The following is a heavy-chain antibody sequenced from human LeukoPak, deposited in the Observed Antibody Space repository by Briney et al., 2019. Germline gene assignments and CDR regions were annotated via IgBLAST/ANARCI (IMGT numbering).Heavy chain of an antibody. V-gene: IGHV4-34*01. CDR2: INHSGST. D-gene: IGHD3-9*01. CDR1: GGSFSGYY. CDR3: ARGSRARLRYFDWFFDC. J-gene: IGHJ4*02. Sequence: KPSETLSLTCAVYGGSFSGYYWSWIRQPPGKGLEWIGEINHSGSTNYNPSLKSRVTISVDTSKNQFSLKLSSVTAADTAVYYCARGSRARLRYFDWFFDCWGQGTLVTVSS.